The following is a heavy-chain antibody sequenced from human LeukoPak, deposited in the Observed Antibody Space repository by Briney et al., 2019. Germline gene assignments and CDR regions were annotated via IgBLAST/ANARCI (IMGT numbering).Heavy chain of an antibody. V-gene: IGHV3-64D*06. CDR3: VKSYYDILTGYSPLGGYFDY. D-gene: IGHD3-9*01. Sequence: GGSLRLSCSASGLTFSSYAMHWVRQAPGKGLEYVSAISSNGGSTYYADSVKGRFTISRDNSKNTLYLQMSSLRAEDTAVYYCVKSYYDILTGYSPLGGYFDYWGQGTLVTVS. J-gene: IGHJ4*02. CDR1: GLTFSSYA. CDR2: ISSNGGST.